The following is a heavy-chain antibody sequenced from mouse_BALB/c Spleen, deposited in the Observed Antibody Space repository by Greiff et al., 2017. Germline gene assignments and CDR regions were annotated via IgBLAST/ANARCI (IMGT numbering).Heavy chain of an antibody. CDR1: GYAFTNYL. D-gene: IGHD2-2*01. CDR2: INPGSGGT. Sequence: QVQLQQSGAELVRPGTSVKVSCKASGYAFTNYLIEWVKQRPGQGLEWIGVINPGSGGTNYNEKFKGKATLTADNSSSTAYMQLSSLTSDDSAVYFCARSYGYDGFAYWGQGTLVTVSA. J-gene: IGHJ3*01. V-gene: IGHV1-54*01. CDR3: ARSYGYDGFAY.